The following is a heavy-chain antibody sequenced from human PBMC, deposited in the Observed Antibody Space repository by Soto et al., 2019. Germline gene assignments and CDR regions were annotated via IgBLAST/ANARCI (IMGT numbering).Heavy chain of an antibody. V-gene: IGHV3-43D*04. CDR2: VNWDGDTT. CDR3: AKGATVTTHYQYYGMDV. CDR1: GFTFDDFA. D-gene: IGHD4-17*01. Sequence: GGSLRLSCAASGFTFDDFAMCWVRQVPGKGLEWISLVNWDGDTTFYADSVKGRFIISRDNSKNSVYLQMNSLRSEDSAMYYCAKGATVTTHYQYYGMDVWGQGTTVTVSS. J-gene: IGHJ6*02.